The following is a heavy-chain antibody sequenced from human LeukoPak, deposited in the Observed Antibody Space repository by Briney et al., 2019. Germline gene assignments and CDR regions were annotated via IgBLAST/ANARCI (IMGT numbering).Heavy chain of an antibody. CDR2: IYYTGST. J-gene: IGHJ4*02. D-gene: IGHD5-18*01. CDR3: ARQRTYGYATDLDY. Sequence: SETLSLTCTVSGGSIRSNYWSWIRQPPGKGLEWIGYIYYTGSTNYNPSLKSRATISVDTSENQFSLKLSSVTAADTAVYYRARQRTYGYATDLDYWGQGTLVIVSS. V-gene: IGHV4-59*08. CDR1: GGSIRSNY.